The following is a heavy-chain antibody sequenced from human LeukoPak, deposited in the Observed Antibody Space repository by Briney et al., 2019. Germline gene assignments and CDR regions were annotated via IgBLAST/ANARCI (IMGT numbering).Heavy chain of an antibody. J-gene: IGHJ4*02. CDR2: ISWNSGSI. Sequence: GGSLRLSCAASGFTFDDYAVHWDRQAPGKGLEWVSGISWNSGSIGYADSVKGRFTISRDNAKNSLYLQMNSLRAEDTALYYCAEDPNYDFWSGYYNGGFDYWGQGTLVTVSS. CDR3: AEDPNYDFWSGYYNGGFDY. CDR1: GFTFDDYA. D-gene: IGHD3-3*01. V-gene: IGHV3-9*01.